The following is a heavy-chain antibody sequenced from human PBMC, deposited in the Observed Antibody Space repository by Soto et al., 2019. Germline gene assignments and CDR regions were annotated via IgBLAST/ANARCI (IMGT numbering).Heavy chain of an antibody. J-gene: IGHJ6*02. CDR3: AKDVLWWTDV. CDR1: GFTFSSYG. D-gene: IGHD2-21*01. V-gene: IGHV3-30*18. CDR2: ISYDGSNK. Sequence: QVQLVESGGGVVQPGRSLRLSCAASGFTFSSYGMHWVRQAPGKGLEWVAVISYDGSNKYYADSVKGRFTLSRDNSKNTLYLQMNSLRAEDTAVYYCAKDVLWWTDVWGQGTTVTVSS.